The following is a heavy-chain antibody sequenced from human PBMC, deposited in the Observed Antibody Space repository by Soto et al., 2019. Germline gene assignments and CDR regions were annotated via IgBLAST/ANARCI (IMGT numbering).Heavy chain of an antibody. CDR1: GFSLSNARMG. Sequence: SGPTLVNPTETLTLTCTVSGFSLSNARMGVSWIRQPPGKALEWLAHIFSNDEKSYSTSLKSRLTISKDTSKSQVVLTMTNMDPVDTATYYCARTLIAVAGTPIFDYWGQGTLVTVSS. D-gene: IGHD6-19*01. CDR3: ARTLIAVAGTPIFDY. V-gene: IGHV2-26*01. CDR2: IFSNDEK. J-gene: IGHJ4*02.